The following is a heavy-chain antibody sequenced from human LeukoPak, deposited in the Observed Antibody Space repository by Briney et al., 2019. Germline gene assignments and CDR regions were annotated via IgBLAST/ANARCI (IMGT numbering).Heavy chain of an antibody. D-gene: IGHD2-2*01. J-gene: IGHJ6*03. CDR3: ARVRVRPKNWKVVPAARDYYYYMDV. CDR2: MNPNSGNT. V-gene: IGHV1-8*01. CDR1: GYTFTSYD. Sequence: ASVKVSCKASGYTFTSYDINWVRQATGQGLEWMGWMNPNSGNTGYAQKFQGRVTMTRNTSISTAYMEPSSLRSEDTAVYYCARVRVRPKNWKVVPAARDYYYYMDVWGKGTTVTVSS.